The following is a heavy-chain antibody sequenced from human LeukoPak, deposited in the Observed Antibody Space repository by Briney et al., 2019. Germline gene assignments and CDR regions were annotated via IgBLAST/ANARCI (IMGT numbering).Heavy chain of an antibody. CDR1: GFTFSSYG. CDR3: AKDGIAYYDFWSGPYYYGMDV. D-gene: IGHD3-3*01. CDR2: ISYDGSNK. Sequence: GRSLRLTCAASGFTFSSYGMHWVRQAPGKGLEWVAVISYDGSNKYYADSVKGRFTISRDNSKNTLYLQMNSLRAEDTAVYYCAKDGIAYYDFWSGPYYYGMDVWGQGTTVTVSS. J-gene: IGHJ6*02. V-gene: IGHV3-30*18.